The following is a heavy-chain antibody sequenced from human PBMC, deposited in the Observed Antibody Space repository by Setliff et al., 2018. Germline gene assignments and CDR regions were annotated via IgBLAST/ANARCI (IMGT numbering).Heavy chain of an antibody. V-gene: IGHV5-51*01. CDR3: ARHLVVVPAAAYGMDV. CDR1: GYSFTSYW. CDR2: IYPGDSDT. D-gene: IGHD2-2*01. Sequence: PGESLKISCQGSGYSFTSYWIGWVRQMPGKGLEWMGIIYPGDSDTRYSPSFQGQVTISADKSISTAYLQWSSLKASDTAMYYCARHLVVVPAAAYGMDVWGQGTTVTVSS. J-gene: IGHJ6*02.